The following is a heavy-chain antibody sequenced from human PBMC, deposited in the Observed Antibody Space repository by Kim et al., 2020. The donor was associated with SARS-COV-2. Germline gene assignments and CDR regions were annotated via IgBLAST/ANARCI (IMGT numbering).Heavy chain of an antibody. Sequence: SVKGRFTISRDNSKNTLYLQMNSLRAEDTAVYYCAREGQVVPANRYYFDYWGQGTLVTVSS. J-gene: IGHJ4*02. V-gene: IGHV3-30*07. D-gene: IGHD2-2*01. CDR3: AREGQVVPANRYYFDY.